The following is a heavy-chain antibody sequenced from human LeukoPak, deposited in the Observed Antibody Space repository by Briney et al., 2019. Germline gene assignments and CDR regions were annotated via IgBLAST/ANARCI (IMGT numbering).Heavy chain of an antibody. CDR1: GFTFSSYS. CDR2: ISSSSSTT. J-gene: IGHJ4*02. Sequence: GGSLRLSCAASGFTFSSYSMNWVRQAPGKGLEWVSYISSSSSTTYYADSVKGRFTISRDNSKNTLYLQMNSLRAEDTAVYYCAKDHSGSYSTSATDYWGQGTLVTVSS. V-gene: IGHV3-48*01. CDR3: AKDHSGSYSTSATDY. D-gene: IGHD1-26*01.